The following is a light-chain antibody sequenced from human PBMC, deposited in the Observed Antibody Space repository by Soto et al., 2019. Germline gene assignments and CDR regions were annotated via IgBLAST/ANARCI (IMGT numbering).Light chain of an antibody. V-gene: IGLV2-14*01. Sequence: QSVLAQPSSVSLSPGQSITMSCTGTSTDVGGYNYVSWYQHHSGKAPKLLIYEVTNRPSGISDRFSGSKSVNTASLTISGLQAEDESDYYCGSYSSTDTPFVFGTGTKVTVL. CDR3: GSYSSTDTPFV. CDR1: STDVGGYNY. J-gene: IGLJ1*01. CDR2: EVT.